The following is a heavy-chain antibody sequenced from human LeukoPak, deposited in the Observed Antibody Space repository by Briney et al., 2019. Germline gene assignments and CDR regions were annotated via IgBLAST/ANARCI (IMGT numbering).Heavy chain of an antibody. CDR3: ASWGSGSFYEY. Sequence: GGSLRLSCAASGLTVRSNNISWVRQAPGKGLDWVAVFFGGGGTHYADSVKGRFTISRDQSKNTFHLQMNSVRVEDTAVYFCASWGSGSFYEYWGQGTLVTVSS. D-gene: IGHD1-26*01. V-gene: IGHV3-66*01. J-gene: IGHJ4*02. CDR1: GLTVRSNN. CDR2: FFGGGGT.